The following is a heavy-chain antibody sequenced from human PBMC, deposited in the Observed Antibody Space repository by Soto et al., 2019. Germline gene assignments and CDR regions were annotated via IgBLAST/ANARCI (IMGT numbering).Heavy chain of an antibody. CDR1: GFTFSSYG. J-gene: IGHJ6*02. V-gene: IGHV3-33*01. CDR2: IWYDGSNK. Sequence: GSLRLSCAASGFTFSSYGMHWVRQAPGKGLEWVAVIWYDGSNKYYADSVKGRFTISRDNSKNTLYLQMNSLRAEDTAVYYCARDPMGAPWYYYGMDVWGQGTTVTVS. CDR3: ARDPMGAPWYYYGMDV. D-gene: IGHD3-10*01.